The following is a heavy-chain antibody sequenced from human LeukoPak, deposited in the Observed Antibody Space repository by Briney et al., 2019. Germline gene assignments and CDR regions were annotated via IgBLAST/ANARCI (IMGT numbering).Heavy chain of an antibody. CDR3: AGDPRTPLRFRGYYFDY. CDR2: ISYDGSNK. CDR1: GFTFSSYA. Sequence: PGRFRRLSWAAAGFTFSSYAMHWVRQAPGKGLEWVAVISYDGSNKYYADSVKGRFTISRDNSKNTLYLQMNSLRAEDTAVYYCAGDPRTPLRFRGYYFDYWGQGTLVTVSS. V-gene: IGHV3-30*01. J-gene: IGHJ4*02. D-gene: IGHD2-15*01.